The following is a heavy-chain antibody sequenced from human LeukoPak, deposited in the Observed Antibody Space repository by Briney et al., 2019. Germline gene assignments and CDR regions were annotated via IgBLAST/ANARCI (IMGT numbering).Heavy chain of an antibody. J-gene: IGHJ5*02. D-gene: IGHD2-15*01. CDR1: GGTFSSYA. CDR3: AREAIVVVVAVYWFDP. V-gene: IGHV1-69*04. Sequence: ASVKVSCKASGGTFSSYAISWVRQAPGQGLEWMGRIIPILGIANYAQKFQGRVTITADKSTSTAYMELSSLRSEDTAVYYCAREAIVVVVAVYWFDPWGQGTLVTVSS. CDR2: IIPILGIA.